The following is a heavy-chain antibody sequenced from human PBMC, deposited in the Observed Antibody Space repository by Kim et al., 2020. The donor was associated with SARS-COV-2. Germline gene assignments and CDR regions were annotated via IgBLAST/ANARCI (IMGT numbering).Heavy chain of an antibody. V-gene: IGHV3-72*01. CDR2: IRNRANGHTT. Sequence: GGSLRLSCVASGFTFSDHYMDWVRQAPGEGLEWVGRIRNRANGHTTEYVASVRGRFTISRDDSKNLLYLQMNSLKTEDTSVYYCTRSPVGATPSVSWGQGTLVTVSS. CDR3: TRSPVGATPSVS. CDR1: GFTFSDHY. D-gene: IGHD1-26*01. J-gene: IGHJ5*02.